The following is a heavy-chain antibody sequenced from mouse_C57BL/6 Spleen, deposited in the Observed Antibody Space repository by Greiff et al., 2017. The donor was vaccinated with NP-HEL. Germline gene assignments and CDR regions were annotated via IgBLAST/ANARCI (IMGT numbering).Heavy chain of an antibody. Sequence: VQLKESGPELVKPGASVKMSCKASGYTFTDYNMHWVKQSHGKSLEWIGYINPNNGGTSYNQKFKGKATLTVNKSSSTAYMELRSLTSEDSAVYYCARDWDLYFDYWGQSTTLTVSS. J-gene: IGHJ2*01. D-gene: IGHD4-1*01. CDR2: INPNNGGT. CDR3: ARDWDLYFDY. CDR1: GYTFTDYN. V-gene: IGHV1-22*01.